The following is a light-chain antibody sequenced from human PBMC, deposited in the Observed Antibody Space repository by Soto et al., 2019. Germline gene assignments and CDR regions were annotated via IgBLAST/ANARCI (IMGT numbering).Light chain of an antibody. CDR1: SSDVGAYNY. V-gene: IGLV2-14*01. Sequence: QSVLTQPASVSGSPGQSITISCTGTSSDVGAYNYVSWYQQHPGKAPKLMIYEVNNRPSGVANRFSGSKSGNTASLTISGLQAEDEADYYCNSYTSSSTRVFGGGTKVTVL. CDR2: EVN. CDR3: NSYTSSSTRV. J-gene: IGLJ3*02.